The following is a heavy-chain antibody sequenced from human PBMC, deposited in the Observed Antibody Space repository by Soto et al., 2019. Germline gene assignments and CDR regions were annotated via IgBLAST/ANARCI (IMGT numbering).Heavy chain of an antibody. CDR2: ILFDGSTR. CDR3: ARGPGRVTTFDGLDV. J-gene: IGHJ6*02. Sequence: QVQLVESGGGVVHPGRSLRLSCAASGFTFSHYPMHWVRQAPGKGLEWVAVILFDGSTRYYADSVKGRFTISRDNSKNTLYLQMNSLRAEDTAMYYCARGPGRVTTFDGLDVWGQGTTVTVSS. CDR1: GFTFSHYP. D-gene: IGHD4-17*01. V-gene: IGHV3-30-3*01.